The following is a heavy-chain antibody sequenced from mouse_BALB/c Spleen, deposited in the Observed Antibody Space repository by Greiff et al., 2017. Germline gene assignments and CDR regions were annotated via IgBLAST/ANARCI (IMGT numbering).Heavy chain of an antibody. V-gene: IGHV3-6*02. Sequence: EVKLQESGPGLVKPSQSLSLTCSVTGYSITSGYYWNWIRQFPGNKLEWMGYISYDGSNNYNPSLKNRISITRDTSKNQFFLKLNSVTTEDTATYYCARAVTSYWYFDVWGAGTTVTVSS. CDR1: GYSITSGYY. CDR2: ISYDGSN. J-gene: IGHJ1*01. D-gene: IGHD2-2*01. CDR3: ARAVTSYWYFDV.